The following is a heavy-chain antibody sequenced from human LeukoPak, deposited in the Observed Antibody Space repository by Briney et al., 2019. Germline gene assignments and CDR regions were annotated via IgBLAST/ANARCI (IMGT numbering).Heavy chain of an antibody. J-gene: IGHJ3*02. Sequence: SETLSLTCAVYGGSFSGYYWSWIRQPPGKGLEWIGEINHSGSTNYNPSLRSRVTISVDTSKNQFSLNLTSVTAADPAVYFCARVLFTEEDAFDIWGQGTMVTVSS. CDR3: ARVLFTEEDAFDI. CDR2: INHSGST. V-gene: IGHV4-34*01. CDR1: GGSFSGYY.